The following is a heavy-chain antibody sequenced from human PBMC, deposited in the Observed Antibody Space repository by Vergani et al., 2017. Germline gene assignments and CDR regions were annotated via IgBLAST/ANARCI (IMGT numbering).Heavy chain of an antibody. V-gene: IGHV4-59*01. CDR2: MYHSGST. CDR3: GRVADFYGLGSRLLDL. J-gene: IGHJ5*02. D-gene: IGHD3-10*01. CDR1: GGSMSVYY. Sequence: QVRLQESGPGLVKPSETLSLTCSVSGGSMSVYYWSWIRQPPGKELEWIGYMYHSGSTNYNPSLETRVTISGDTSKNQFSLKLNSVTAADTAVYYCGRVADFYGLGSRLLDLWVQGILVTVS.